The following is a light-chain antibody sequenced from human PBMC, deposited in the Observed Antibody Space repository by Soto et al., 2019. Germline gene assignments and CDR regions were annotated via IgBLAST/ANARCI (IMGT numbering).Light chain of an antibody. CDR1: QSVSSN. CDR3: QQHGQWPIT. J-gene: IGKJ5*01. Sequence: EIVMTQSPATLSVSPGERATLSCRASQSVSSNLAWYQQKPGQAPRLLIYGASTRATGIPDRFSGGGSGTEFTLTIDSLQPEDFATYYCQQHGQWPITFGQGTRLEIK. V-gene: IGKV3-15*01. CDR2: GAS.